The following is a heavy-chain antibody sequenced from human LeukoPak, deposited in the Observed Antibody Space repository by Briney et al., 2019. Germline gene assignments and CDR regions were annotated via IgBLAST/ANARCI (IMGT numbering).Heavy chain of an antibody. Sequence: SETLSLTCTVSGGSISSYYWSWIRQPPGKGLEWIGYIYYSGSTNYNPSLKSRVTISVDTSKNQFSLKLSSVTAADTAVYYCARLLIVATYYYFDYWGQGTLVTVSS. CDR1: GGSISSYY. J-gene: IGHJ4*02. V-gene: IGHV4-59*01. D-gene: IGHD5-12*01. CDR3: ARLLIVATYYYFDY. CDR2: IYYSGST.